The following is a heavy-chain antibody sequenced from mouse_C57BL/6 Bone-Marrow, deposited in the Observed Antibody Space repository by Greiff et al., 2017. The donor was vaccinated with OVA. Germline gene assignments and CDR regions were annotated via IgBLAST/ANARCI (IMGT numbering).Heavy chain of an antibody. CDR2: IDPSDSYT. CDR3: ARSRGFITTVVARYFDV. Sequence: QVQLQQPGAELVRPGTSVKLSCKASGYTFTSYWMHWVKQRPGQGLEWIGVIDPSDSYTNYNLKFKGKATLTVDTSSSTAYMQLSSLTAEDSAVYYCARSRGFITTVVARYFDVWGTGTTVTVSS. D-gene: IGHD1-1*01. J-gene: IGHJ1*03. V-gene: IGHV1-59*01. CDR1: GYTFTSYW.